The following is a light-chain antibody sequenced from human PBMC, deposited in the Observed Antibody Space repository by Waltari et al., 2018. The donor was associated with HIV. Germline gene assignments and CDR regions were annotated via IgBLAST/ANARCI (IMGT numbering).Light chain of an antibody. CDR1: QPVSSSH. CDR3: HQYGSLPET. J-gene: IGKJ1*01. Sequence: DTALTQSPATLTLSPGEGAILSCRTSQPVSSSHLAWYQQKPGQPPRLLVYGASTSAAGIPDRFSGSGSGADFTLSISRLEPEDFAVYYCHQYGSLPETFGQGTKV. CDR2: GAS. V-gene: IGKV3-20*01.